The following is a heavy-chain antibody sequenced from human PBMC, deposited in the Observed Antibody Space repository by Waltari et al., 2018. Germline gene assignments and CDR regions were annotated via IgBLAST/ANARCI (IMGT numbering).Heavy chain of an antibody. J-gene: IGHJ6*03. CDR2: INHSGST. CDR3: ARGKTIFGVVIIRSHYYYYMDV. CDR1: GGSFSGYY. Sequence: QVQLQQWGAGLLKPSETLSLTCAVYGGSFSGYYWSWIRQPPRKGLEWIGEINHSGSTNYTPSLKSRGNISVDTSKNQFSLKLSSGTAADTAVYYCARGKTIFGVVIIRSHYYYYMDVWGKGTTVTVSS. D-gene: IGHD3-3*01. V-gene: IGHV4-34*01.